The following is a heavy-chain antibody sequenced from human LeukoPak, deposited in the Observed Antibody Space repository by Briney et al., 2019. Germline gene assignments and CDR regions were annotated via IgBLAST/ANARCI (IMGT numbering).Heavy chain of an antibody. CDR1: GGSISSGGYY. J-gene: IGHJ3*01. D-gene: IGHD3-22*01. V-gene: IGHV4-61*08. CDR3: ARDSSYDSSGYYYPDAFDV. CDR2: IYYSGST. Sequence: SETLSLTCTVSGGSISSGGYYWSWIRQHPGKGLEWIGYIYYSGSTNYNPSLKSRVTISVDTSKNQFSLKLSSVTAADTAVYYCARDSSYDSSGYYYPDAFDVWGQGTMVTVSS.